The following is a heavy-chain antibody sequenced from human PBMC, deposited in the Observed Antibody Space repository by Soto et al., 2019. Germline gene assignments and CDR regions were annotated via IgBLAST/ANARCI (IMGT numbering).Heavy chain of an antibody. D-gene: IGHD3-22*01. CDR1: GFTFSSYG. Sequence: QVQLVESGGGVVQPGRSLRLSCAASGFTFSSYGMHWVRQAPGKGLEWVAVISYDGTNKYYADSLKGRFTISRDNSKNTLYLQMNSLRAEDTAVYYCAKDFKRVYYYDSSGYCDYWAQGTLVTVSS. CDR2: ISYDGTNK. CDR3: AKDFKRVYYYDSSGYCDY. J-gene: IGHJ4*02. V-gene: IGHV3-30*18.